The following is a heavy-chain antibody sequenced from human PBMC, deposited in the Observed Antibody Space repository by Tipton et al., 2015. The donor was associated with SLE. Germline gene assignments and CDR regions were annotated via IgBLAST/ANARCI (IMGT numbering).Heavy chain of an antibody. CDR2: IYYSGST. CDR3: ARGWGYDSLYYYYGMDV. D-gene: IGHD5-12*01. Sequence: TLSLTCTVSGGSISKSSHYWGWIRQPPGKGLEWIGSIYYSGSTYYNPSLKSRVTISVDTSKNQFSLKLSSVTAADTAVYYCARGWGYDSLYYYYGMDVWGQGTTVTVSS. V-gene: IGHV4-39*07. J-gene: IGHJ6*02. CDR1: GGSISKSSHY.